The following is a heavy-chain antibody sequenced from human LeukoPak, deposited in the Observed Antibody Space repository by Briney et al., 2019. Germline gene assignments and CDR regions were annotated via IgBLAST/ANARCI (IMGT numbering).Heavy chain of an antibody. CDR3: ARGSWGSFDY. D-gene: IGHD7-27*01. J-gene: IGHJ4*02. CDR1: GGSVTSTPYY. Sequence: SETLSLTCTVSGGSVTSTPYYWGWIRQPPEKGLEWIGSIYYSGSTYYNPSLKSRVSISVDTSKNQVSLKLISVTAADTAVYYCARGSWGSFDYWGQGTLVTVSS. V-gene: IGHV4-39*07. CDR2: IYYSGST.